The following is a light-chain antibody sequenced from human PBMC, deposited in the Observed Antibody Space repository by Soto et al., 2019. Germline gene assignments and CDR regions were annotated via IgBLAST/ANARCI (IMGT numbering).Light chain of an antibody. V-gene: IGKV3-15*01. CDR2: RTS. CDR3: QQHGGSPIT. CDR1: QSISSN. Sequence: ETVMTQSPATLSVSPGERATLSCRASQSISSNLAWYQQKPGQAPRLLMFRTSTRATGIPARFSGSGSGTEFTLTISRLEPEDFAVYYCQQHGGSPITFGQGTRLEIK. J-gene: IGKJ5*01.